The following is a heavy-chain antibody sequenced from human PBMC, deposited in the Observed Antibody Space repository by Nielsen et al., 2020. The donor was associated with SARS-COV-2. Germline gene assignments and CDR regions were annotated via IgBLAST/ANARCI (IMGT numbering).Heavy chain of an antibody. CDR1: GGSISSHNYY. D-gene: IGHD3-9*01. V-gene: IGHV4-31*03. CDR2: IFHSGLT. Sequence: SETLSLTCTVSGGSISSHNYYWSWIRQHPGKCLEWIGYIFHSGLTYDNPSLKNRLIMSVDTSKNQFSLKLNSVTAADTAVYYCARATLTGYYNDAFDIWGQGTMVIVSS. CDR3: ARATLTGYYNDAFDI. J-gene: IGHJ3*02.